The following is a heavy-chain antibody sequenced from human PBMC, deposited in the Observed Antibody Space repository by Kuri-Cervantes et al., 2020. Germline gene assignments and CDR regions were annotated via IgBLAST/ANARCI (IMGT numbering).Heavy chain of an antibody. Sequence: GESLKISCAASGFTFSSYWMSWVRQAPGRGLEWVANIKQDGSEKYYVDSVKGRFTISRDNAKNSLYLQMNSLRAEDTAVYYCARAASDYDFWTATYYYYGMDVWGQGTTVTVSS. CDR1: GFTFSSYW. J-gene: IGHJ6*02. CDR2: IKQDGSEK. CDR3: ARAASDYDFWTATYYYYGMDV. V-gene: IGHV3-7*01. D-gene: IGHD3-3*01.